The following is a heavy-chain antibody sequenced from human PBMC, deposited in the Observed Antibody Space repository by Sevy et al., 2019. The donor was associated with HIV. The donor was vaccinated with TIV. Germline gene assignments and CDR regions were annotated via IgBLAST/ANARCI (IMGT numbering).Heavy chain of an antibody. CDR3: ARYRYSSSRYFDY. CDR1: GGSISSGGYY. CDR2: IYYSGGT. Sequence: SETLSLTCTVSGGSISSGGYYWSWIRQHPGKGLEWIGYIYYSGGTYYNPSLKSRVTISVDTSKNQFSLKLSSVTAADTAVYYCARYRYSSSRYFDYWGQGTLVTVSS. D-gene: IGHD6-13*01. V-gene: IGHV4-31*03. J-gene: IGHJ4*02.